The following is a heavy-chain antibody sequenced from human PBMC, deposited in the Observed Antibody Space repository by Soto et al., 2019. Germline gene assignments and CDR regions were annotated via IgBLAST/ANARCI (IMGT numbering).Heavy chain of an antibody. CDR2: ISPYKGDT. CDR1: NYDFRDYG. J-gene: IGHJ4*02. D-gene: IGHD2-21*01. CDR3: ARDLPLCDRTYAVVVARFEY. Sequence: QVQLVQSGPEMKEPGASVKVSCKASNYDFRDYGFSWVRQAPGQGLEWMGWISPYKGDTNYAQKFQGRVTLTTDSSTNTAYMELRSLRSDDTAMYYCARDLPLCDRTYAVVVARFEYCGQGTLVTVSS. V-gene: IGHV1-18*01.